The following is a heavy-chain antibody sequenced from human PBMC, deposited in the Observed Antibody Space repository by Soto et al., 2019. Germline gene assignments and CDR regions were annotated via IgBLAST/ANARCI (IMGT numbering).Heavy chain of an antibody. CDR1: GGTFSSYA. Sequence: SVKVSCKASGGTFSSYAISWVRQAPGQGLEWMGGIIPIFGTANYAQKFQGRVTITADESTSTAYMELSSLRSEDTAVYYCARHSSSSGNYYYYGMDVWGQGTTVTVSS. V-gene: IGHV1-69*13. CDR3: ARHSSSSGNYYYYGMDV. J-gene: IGHJ6*02. D-gene: IGHD6-6*01. CDR2: IIPIFGTA.